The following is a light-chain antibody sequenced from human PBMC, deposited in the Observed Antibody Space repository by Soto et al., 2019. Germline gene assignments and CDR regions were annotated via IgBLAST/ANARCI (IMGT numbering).Light chain of an antibody. V-gene: IGKV1-39*01. CDR2: DAS. J-gene: IGKJ2*01. CDR3: QQSYTSPRT. CDR1: QTIGTY. Sequence: DIPMTQSPPSLSASVGDRVTITCRASQTIGTYLNWYQKKPEKPPKHLIYDASTLQTGVPSTFSGSGSVAEFALTISSLQPEDVATYYCQQSYTSPRTFGPGTKLDIK.